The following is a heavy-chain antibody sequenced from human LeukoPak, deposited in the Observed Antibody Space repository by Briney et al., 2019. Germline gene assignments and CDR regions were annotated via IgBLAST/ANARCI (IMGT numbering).Heavy chain of an antibody. J-gene: IGHJ4*02. V-gene: IGHV3-48*03. Sequence: TGGSLRLSCAASGFTFSSYDMNWVRQAPGKGLEWVSYISSGGNTIYYADSVKGRFTISRDNAKNTLYLQMNSLRAEDTAVYYCAREGTAMVSFDYWGQGTLVTVSS. CDR1: GFTFSSYD. CDR3: AREGTAMVSFDY. D-gene: IGHD5-18*01. CDR2: ISSGGNTI.